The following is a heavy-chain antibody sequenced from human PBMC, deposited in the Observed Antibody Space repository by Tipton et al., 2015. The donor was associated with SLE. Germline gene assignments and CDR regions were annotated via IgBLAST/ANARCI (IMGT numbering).Heavy chain of an antibody. CDR1: GGSISSYY. D-gene: IGHD3-10*01. Sequence: LRLPCTVSGGSISSYYWSWIRQPPGKGLEWIGYIYYSGSTNYNPSLKSRVTISVDTSKNQFSLKLSSVTAADTAVYYCARDRGGGPTPDAFDIWGQGTMVTVSS. CDR2: IYYSGST. J-gene: IGHJ3*02. V-gene: IGHV4-59*01. CDR3: ARDRGGGPTPDAFDI.